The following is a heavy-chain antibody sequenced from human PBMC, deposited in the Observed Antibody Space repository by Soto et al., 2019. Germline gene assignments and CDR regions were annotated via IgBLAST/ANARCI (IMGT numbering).Heavy chain of an antibody. Sequence: SETLSLTCTVSGGSISSGGYYWSWIRQHPGKGLEWIGYIYYSGSTYYNPSLKSRVTISVDTSKNQFSLKLSSVTAADTAVYYCARDRSDGYYYDSSGRAFDIWGQGTMVTVSS. CDR2: IYYSGST. CDR1: GGSISSGGYY. CDR3: ARDRSDGYYYDSSGRAFDI. D-gene: IGHD3-22*01. J-gene: IGHJ3*02. V-gene: IGHV4-31*03.